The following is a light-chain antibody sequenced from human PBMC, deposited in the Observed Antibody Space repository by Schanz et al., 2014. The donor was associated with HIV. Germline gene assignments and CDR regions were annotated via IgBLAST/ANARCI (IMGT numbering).Light chain of an antibody. CDR3: QQCDSYPYT. CDR1: QTIGRL. J-gene: IGKJ2*01. Sequence: IQMTQSPSTVSASVGDRVTITCRASQTIGRLLAWYQQRPGRAPNLLIYQASSLETGVPSRFSGRGSRTEFTLTINGLQPDDFATYYCQQCDSYPYTFGQGTKLDIK. CDR2: QAS. V-gene: IGKV1-5*03.